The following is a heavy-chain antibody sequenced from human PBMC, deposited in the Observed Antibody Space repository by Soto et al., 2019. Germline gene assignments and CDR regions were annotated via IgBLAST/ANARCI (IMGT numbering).Heavy chain of an antibody. D-gene: IGHD1-1*01. CDR1: GYAFTTSG. Sequence: QVHLVQSGAEVKKPGASVKVSCKGSGYAFTTSGITWVRQAPGQGLEWMGWISAHNGNTNYAQKLQGRVTVTRDTSTSTAYMERRSLRSDDTAVYYCARGRYGDYWGQGALVTVSS. CDR3: ARGRYGDY. CDR2: ISAHNGNT. J-gene: IGHJ4*02. V-gene: IGHV1-18*01.